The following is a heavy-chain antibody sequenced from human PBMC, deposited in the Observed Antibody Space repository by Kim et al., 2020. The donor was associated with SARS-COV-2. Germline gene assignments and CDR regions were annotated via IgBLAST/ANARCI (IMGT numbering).Heavy chain of an antibody. D-gene: IGHD3-10*01. V-gene: IGHV1-18*01. J-gene: IGHJ3*02. CDR1: GYTFTSYG. CDR3: ARVLRGVWFGELGAFDI. CDR2: ISAYNGNT. Sequence: ASVKVSCKASGYTFTSYGISWVRQAPGQGLEWMGWISAYNGNTNYAQKLQGRVTMTTDTSTSTAYMELRSLRSDDTAVYYCARVLRGVWFGELGAFDIWGQGTMVTVSS.